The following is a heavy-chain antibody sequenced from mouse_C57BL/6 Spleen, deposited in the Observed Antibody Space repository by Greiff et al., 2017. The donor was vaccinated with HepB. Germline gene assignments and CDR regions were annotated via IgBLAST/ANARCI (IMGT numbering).Heavy chain of an antibody. Sequence: VQLQQSGPGLVQPSQSLSITCTVSGFSLTSYGVHWVRQSPGKGLEWLGVIWSGGSTDYNAAFISRLSISKDNSKSQVFFKMNSLQAADTAIYYCARNDDYDGGFAYWGQGTLVTVSA. D-gene: IGHD2-4*01. V-gene: IGHV2-2*01. CDR1: GFSLTSYG. CDR3: ARNDDYDGGFAY. J-gene: IGHJ3*01. CDR2: IWSGGST.